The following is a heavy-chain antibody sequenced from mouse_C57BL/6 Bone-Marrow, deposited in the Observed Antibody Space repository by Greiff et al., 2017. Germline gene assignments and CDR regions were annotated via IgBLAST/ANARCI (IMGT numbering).Heavy chain of an antibody. V-gene: IGHV5-17*01. CDR3: ARGEFYAMDY. Sequence: EVHLVESGGGLVKPGGSLKLSCAASGFTFSDYGMHWVRQAPEKGLEWVAYISSGSSTIYYADTVKGRFTISRDNAKNTLFLQMTSLRSEDTAMYYCARGEFYAMDYWGQGTSVTVSS. CDR2: ISSGSSTI. J-gene: IGHJ4*01. CDR1: GFTFSDYG.